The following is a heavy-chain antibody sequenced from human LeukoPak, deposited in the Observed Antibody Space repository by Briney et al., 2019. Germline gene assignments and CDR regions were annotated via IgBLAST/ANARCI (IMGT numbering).Heavy chain of an antibody. D-gene: IGHD1-26*01. Sequence: SETLSLTCTVSGGSITSDHWNWIRQPPGKGLEWIGYIFYSGSTNYNPSLKSRVTISVDTSKNQFSLKLSSVTAADTAVYYCARGEWDLLFDYWGQGTLVTVSS. CDR3: ARGEWDLLFDY. CDR2: IFYSGST. J-gene: IGHJ4*02. CDR1: GGSITSDH. V-gene: IGHV4-59*01.